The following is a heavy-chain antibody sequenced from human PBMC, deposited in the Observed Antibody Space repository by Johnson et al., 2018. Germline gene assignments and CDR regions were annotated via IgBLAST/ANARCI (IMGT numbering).Heavy chain of an antibody. V-gene: IGHV3-30*03. Sequence: QVQLQESGGGVVQPGRSLRLSCAASGFTFSSYGMHWVRQAPGKGLEWVAVISYDGSNKYYADSVKGRFTISRDNSKNTLYLQMNSLRAEDTAVYYCARVSYYCMDVWGKGTTVTVSS. CDR1: GFTFSSYG. CDR3: ARVSYYCMDV. CDR2: ISYDGSNK. J-gene: IGHJ6*03.